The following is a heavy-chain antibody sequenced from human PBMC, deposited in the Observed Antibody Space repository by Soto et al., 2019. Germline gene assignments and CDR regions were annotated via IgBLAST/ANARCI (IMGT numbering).Heavy chain of an antibody. CDR2: ISGSGGST. D-gene: IGHD3-22*01. V-gene: IGHV3-23*01. Sequence: GGSLRLSCVASGFTFSSYVMSWVRQAPGKGLEWVSAISGSGGSTYYEDSVKGRFTISSDNSKNTLYLQMNSLRAEDTAVFYCAKDPRYYYDSSGYYPFIHYYFDFWGQGTLVTVSS. J-gene: IGHJ4*02. CDR1: GFTFSSYV. CDR3: AKDPRYYYDSSGYYPFIHYYFDF.